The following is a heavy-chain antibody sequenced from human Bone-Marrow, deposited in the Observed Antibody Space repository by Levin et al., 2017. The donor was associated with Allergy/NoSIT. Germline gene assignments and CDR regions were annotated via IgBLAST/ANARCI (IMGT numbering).Heavy chain of an antibody. CDR3: ARTPRRGQYYFDY. Sequence: PSETLSLTCTVSGGSISSGGYYWSWIRQHPGKGLEWIGYIYYSGSTYYNPSLKSRVTISVDTSKNQFSLKLSSVTAADTAVYYCARTPRRGQYYFDYWGQGTLVTVSS. CDR2: IYYSGST. V-gene: IGHV4-31*03. D-gene: IGHD3-16*01. CDR1: GGSISSGGYY. J-gene: IGHJ4*02.